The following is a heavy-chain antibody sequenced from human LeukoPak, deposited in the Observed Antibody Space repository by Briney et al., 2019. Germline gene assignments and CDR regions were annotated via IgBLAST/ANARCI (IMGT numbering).Heavy chain of an antibody. CDR1: GGSISSGSYY. CDR2: IYTSGST. Sequence: SQTLSLTCTVSGGSISSGSYYWSWIRQPAGKGLEWIGRIYTSGSTNYNPSLKSRVTISVDTSKNQFSLKLSSVTAADTAVYYCATLFPRGPYYDFWSGWVDPDVPDYYWGQGTLVTVSS. D-gene: IGHD3-3*01. J-gene: IGHJ4*02. V-gene: IGHV4-61*02. CDR3: ATLFPRGPYYDFWSGWVDPDVPDYY.